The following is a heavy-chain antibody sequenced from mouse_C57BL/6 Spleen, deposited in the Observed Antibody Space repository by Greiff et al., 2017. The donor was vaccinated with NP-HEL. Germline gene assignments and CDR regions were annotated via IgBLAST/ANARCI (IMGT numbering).Heavy chain of an antibody. CDR3: ASPITTVVATNYAMDY. Sequence: VQLQQPGAELVRPGTSVKLSCKASGYTFTSYWMHWVKQRPGQGLEWIGVIDPSDSYTNYNQKFKGKATLTVDTSSSTAYMQLSSLTSEDSAVYYCASPITTVVATNYAMDYWGQGTSVTVSS. CDR2: IDPSDSYT. CDR1: GYTFTSYW. V-gene: IGHV1-59*01. D-gene: IGHD1-1*01. J-gene: IGHJ4*01.